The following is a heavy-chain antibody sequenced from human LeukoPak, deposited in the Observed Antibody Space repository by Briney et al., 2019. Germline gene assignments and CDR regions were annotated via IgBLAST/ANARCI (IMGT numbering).Heavy chain of an antibody. V-gene: IGHV3-7*03. J-gene: IGHJ6*04. CDR3: ARDWTYCSSTSCYLYYYYGMDV. CDR1: GFTFSNAW. Sequence: GGSLRLSCAASGFTFSNAWMSWVRQAPGKGLEWVANIKQDGSEKYYVDSVKGRFTISRDNAKNSLYLQMNSLRAEDTAVYYCARDWTYCSSTSCYLYYYYGMDVWGKGTTVTVSS. D-gene: IGHD2-2*01. CDR2: IKQDGSEK.